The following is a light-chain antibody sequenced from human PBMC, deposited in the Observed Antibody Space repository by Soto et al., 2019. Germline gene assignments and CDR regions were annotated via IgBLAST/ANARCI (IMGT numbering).Light chain of an antibody. J-gene: IGKJ1*01. CDR2: GAS. Sequence: ERVMTQSPATVSVSPGERATLSCRASQSVSSNLAWYQQKRGQAPRLLIYGASTRDTGIPARFSGSGSGTEFTLTISRLQSEDFAVYYCQQYNNWPRRTFGQGTKVDI. V-gene: IGKV3-15*01. CDR3: QQYNNWPRRT. CDR1: QSVSSN.